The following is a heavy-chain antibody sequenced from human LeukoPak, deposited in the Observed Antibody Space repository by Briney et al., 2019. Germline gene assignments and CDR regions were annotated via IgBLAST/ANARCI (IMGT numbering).Heavy chain of an antibody. V-gene: IGHV3-30*02. J-gene: IGHJ3*02. CDR3: ARSLAVAGTEDAFDI. D-gene: IGHD6-19*01. CDR1: GFTFSSYG. CDR2: IRYDGSNK. Sequence: GGSLRLSCAASGFTFSSYGMHWVRQAPGKGLEWVAFIRYDGSNKYYADSVKGRFTISRDNSKNTLYLQMNSLRAEDTAVYYCARSLAVAGTEDAFDIWGQGTMVTVSS.